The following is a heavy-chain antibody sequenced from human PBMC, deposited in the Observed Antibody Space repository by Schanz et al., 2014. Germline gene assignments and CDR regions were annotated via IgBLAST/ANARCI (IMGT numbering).Heavy chain of an antibody. D-gene: IGHD6-13*01. CDR1: GFSFSTHA. V-gene: IGHV3-23*04. CDR2: INTSGGSR. Sequence: EVQLVESGGGLVQPGGSLRLSCAASGFSFSTHAMSWVRQVPGQGLEWVSGINTSGGSRYYAESVKGRFTISRDNSKNLVVLQMNSLRVDDTAVYYCTKEDATALWYFEHWGQGTLVTVSS. J-gene: IGHJ4*02. CDR3: TKEDATALWYFEH.